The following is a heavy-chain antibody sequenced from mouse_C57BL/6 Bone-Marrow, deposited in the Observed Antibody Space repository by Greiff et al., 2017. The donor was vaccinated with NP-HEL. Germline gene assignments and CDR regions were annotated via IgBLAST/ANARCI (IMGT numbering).Heavy chain of an antibody. CDR1: GYTFTEYT. V-gene: IGHV1-62-2*01. Sequence: QVQLQQSGAELVKPGASVKLSCKASGYTFTEYTIHWVKQRSGQGLEWIGWFYPGSGSIKYNEKFKDKATLTADQSSSTVYMDLSRLTAEDSAVYFCARHGDYFGSSYGYFDVWGTGTTVTVSS. J-gene: IGHJ1*03. CDR3: ARHGDYFGSSYGYFDV. D-gene: IGHD1-1*01. CDR2: FYPGSGSI.